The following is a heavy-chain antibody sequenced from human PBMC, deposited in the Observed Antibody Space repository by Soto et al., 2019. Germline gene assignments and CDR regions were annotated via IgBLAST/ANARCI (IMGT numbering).Heavy chain of an antibody. CDR2: IYYSGST. J-gene: IGHJ6*02. D-gene: IGHD3-10*01. V-gene: IGHV4-30-4*01. Sequence: QVQLQESGPGLVKPSQTLSLTCTVSGGSISSGDYYWSWIRQRPGKGLEGLGYIYYSGSTYYTPSLQSRVNISVETSKNQFSLKLSSVTAAATAVYYCARVGFAELLAHGMDVWGQGTTVTVSS. CDR3: ARVGFAELLAHGMDV. CDR1: GGSISSGDYY.